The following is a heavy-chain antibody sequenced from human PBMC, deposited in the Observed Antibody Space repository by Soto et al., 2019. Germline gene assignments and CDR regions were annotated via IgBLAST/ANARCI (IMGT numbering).Heavy chain of an antibody. CDR2: MFYSGST. CDR3: ARATYYYDSSGYQNWFDP. CDR1: GSSVNSSGYY. V-gene: IGHV4-39*07. Sequence: SENLSLTLKVSGSSVNSSGYYWGLIRQPTVKWVEGIGSMFYSGSTNYNPSLKSLVTISVDKSKNQFSLKLSSVTAADTAVYYCARATYYYDSSGYQNWFDPWGQGTMVPVPS. J-gene: IGHJ5*02. D-gene: IGHD3-22*01.